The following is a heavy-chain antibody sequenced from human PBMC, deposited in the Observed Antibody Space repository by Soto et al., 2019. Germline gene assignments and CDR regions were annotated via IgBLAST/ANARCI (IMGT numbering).Heavy chain of an antibody. Sequence: ASVKVSCKASGYTFTSYDINWVRQATGQGLEWMGWMNPNSGNTGYAQKFQGRVTMTRNTSISTAYMELSSLRSEDTAVYYCARETRVKGNYDYIWGSYSYWGQGTLVTVSS. D-gene: IGHD3-16*01. CDR3: ARETRVKGNYDYIWGSYSY. CDR1: GYTFTSYD. J-gene: IGHJ4*02. V-gene: IGHV1-8*01. CDR2: MNPNSGNT.